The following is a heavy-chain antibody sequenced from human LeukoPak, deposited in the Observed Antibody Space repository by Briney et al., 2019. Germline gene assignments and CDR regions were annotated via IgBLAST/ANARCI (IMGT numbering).Heavy chain of an antibody. CDR3: GRDTSTAIDY. CDR2: TTNRPNAHTT. Sequence: GGSLRLSCAASGFTFTNHYMDWVRQDPGMGLEWIARTTNRPNAHTTSYAASVRGRFTVSRDDSNTLLHLQMSSLKSDDTAVYYCGRDTSTAIDYWGRGTLVTVSS. J-gene: IGHJ4*02. CDR1: GFTFTNHY. D-gene: IGHD5-18*01. V-gene: IGHV3-72*01.